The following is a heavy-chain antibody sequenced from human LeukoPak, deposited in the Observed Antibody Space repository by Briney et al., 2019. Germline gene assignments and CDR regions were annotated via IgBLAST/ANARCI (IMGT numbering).Heavy chain of an antibody. J-gene: IGHJ4*02. CDR2: ISGNGGST. CDR3: ANAANRWLKLDGYFDY. Sequence: GGSLRLSCAASGFTFSSYDMSWVRQAPGKGLEWVSAISGNGGSTYYADSVKGRFTISRDNSKNTLYVQMNSQSAEDTAVYYCANAANRWLKLDGYFDYWGQGTLVTVSS. V-gene: IGHV3-23*01. D-gene: IGHD5-24*01. CDR1: GFTFSSYD.